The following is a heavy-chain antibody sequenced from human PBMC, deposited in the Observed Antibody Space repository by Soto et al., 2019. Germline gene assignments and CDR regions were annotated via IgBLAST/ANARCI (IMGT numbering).Heavy chain of an antibody. J-gene: IGHJ6*02. V-gene: IGHV3-30*18. D-gene: IGHD4-4*01. CDR3: AKSRDGYSFYYFYGMDV. CDR2: ILYDGSNT. CDR1: GFPFSNFG. Sequence: GGSLRLSCAASGFPFSNFGMHWVRQAPGKGLEWVAAILYDGSNTYYADSVKGRFTISRDNSKNTLYLEMNSLRAEDTAVYHCAKSRDGYSFYYFYGMDVWGQGTTVPVSS.